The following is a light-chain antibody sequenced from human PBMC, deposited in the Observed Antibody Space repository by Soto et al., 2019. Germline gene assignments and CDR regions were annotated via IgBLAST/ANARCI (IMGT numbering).Light chain of an antibody. V-gene: IGKV3-20*01. Sequence: EIVLMQSPGTLSLSPVERATLSCRASQTLRRTYIAWYQQKPGQAPRVLIYGASKRATSIPDRFSGSGSGTDFSLTISRLEPEDFAVYYCHQYDNAPQTYGQGTKVDIK. CDR2: GAS. J-gene: IGKJ2*01. CDR3: HQYDNAPQT. CDR1: QTLRRTY.